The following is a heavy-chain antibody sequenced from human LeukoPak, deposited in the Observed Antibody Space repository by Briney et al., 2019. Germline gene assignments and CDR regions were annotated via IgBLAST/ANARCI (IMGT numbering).Heavy chain of an antibody. J-gene: IGHJ4*02. CDR1: GYTLTGLS. V-gene: IGHV1-24*01. CDR3: ATRPGYSGYVHYFDY. D-gene: IGHD5-12*01. CDR2: FDPEDGET. Sequence: ASVKVSCKVSGYTLTGLSMHWVRQAPGKGLEWMGGFDPEDGETTYAQKFQGRVTMTEDTSTDTAYMELSSLRSEDTAVYYCATRPGYSGYVHYFDYWGQGTLVTVSS.